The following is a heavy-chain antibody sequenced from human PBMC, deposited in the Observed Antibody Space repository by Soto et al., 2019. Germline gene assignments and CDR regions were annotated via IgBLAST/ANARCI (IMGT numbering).Heavy chain of an antibody. CDR2: INPNSGGT. J-gene: IGHJ6*02. D-gene: IGHD3-3*01. CDR3: ARAGITIFGVVDHGMDV. CDR1: GYTFTGYY. V-gene: IGHV1-2*04. Sequence: ASVKVSCKASGYTFTGYYMHWVRQAPGRGLEWMGWINPNSGGTNYAQKFQGWVTMTRDTSISTAYMELSRLRSDDTAVYYCARAGITIFGVVDHGMDVWGQGTTVTVSS.